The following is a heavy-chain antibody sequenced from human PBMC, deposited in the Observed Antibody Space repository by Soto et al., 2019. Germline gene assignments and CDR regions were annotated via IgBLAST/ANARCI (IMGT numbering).Heavy chain of an antibody. J-gene: IGHJ5*02. Sequence: ASVKVSCKASGYTFTSYYMHWVRQAPGQGLEWMGIINPSGGSTSYAQKFQGRVTMTRDTSTSTVYMELSSLRSEDTAVYYCARGLITMVRGVISPDTNWFDPWGQGTLVTVSS. CDR1: GYTFTSYY. CDR2: INPSGGST. CDR3: ARGLITMVRGVISPDTNWFDP. V-gene: IGHV1-46*01. D-gene: IGHD3-10*01.